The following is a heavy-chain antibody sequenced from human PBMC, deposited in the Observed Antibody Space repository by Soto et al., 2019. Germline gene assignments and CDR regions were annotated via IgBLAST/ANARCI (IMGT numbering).Heavy chain of an antibody. V-gene: IGHV4-39*01. CDR1: GGSISSSSYY. Sequence: QLQLQESGPGLVKPSETLSLTCTVSGGSISSSSYYWGWIRQPPGKGLEWIGSIYYSGSTYYNPSLKSRVTISVDTSKNQFSLKLSSVTAADTAVYYCARLFPYITQVDIVVVPVAQRAFDIWGQGTMVTVSS. CDR2: IYYSGST. CDR3: ARLFPYITQVDIVVVPVAQRAFDI. D-gene: IGHD2-2*03. J-gene: IGHJ3*02.